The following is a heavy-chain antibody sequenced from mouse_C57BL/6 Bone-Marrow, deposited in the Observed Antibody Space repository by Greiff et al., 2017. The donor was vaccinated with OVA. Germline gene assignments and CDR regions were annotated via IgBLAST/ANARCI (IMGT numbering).Heavy chain of an antibody. CDR1: GYTFTSYW. CDR2: IYPGSGST. J-gene: IGHJ4*01. CDR3: AKGTLRWLLPDAMDY. Sequence: QVQLQQPGAELVKPGASVKMSCKASGYTFTSYWITWVKQRPGQGLEWIGDIYPGSGSTNYNEKFKSKATLTVDTSYSTAYMQLSSLTSEDSAVYYCAKGTLRWLLPDAMDYWGQGTSVTVSS. V-gene: IGHV1-55*01. D-gene: IGHD2-3*01.